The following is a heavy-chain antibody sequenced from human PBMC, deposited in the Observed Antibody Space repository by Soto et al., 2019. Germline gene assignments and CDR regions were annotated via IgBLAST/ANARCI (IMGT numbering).Heavy chain of an antibody. CDR2: IYYSGST. CDR3: ARPYYYDSSGYYLWFDP. D-gene: IGHD3-22*01. V-gene: IGHV4-39*01. Sequence: SETLSLTCTVSGGSISSSSYYWGWIRQPPGKGLEWIGSIYYSGSTYYNPSLKSRVTISVDTSKNQFSLKLSSVTAADTAVYYCARPYYYDSSGYYLWFDPWGQGTLVTVS. CDR1: GGSISSSSYY. J-gene: IGHJ5*02.